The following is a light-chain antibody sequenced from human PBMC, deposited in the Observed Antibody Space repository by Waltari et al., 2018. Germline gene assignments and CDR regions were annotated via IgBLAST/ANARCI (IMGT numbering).Light chain of an antibody. CDR1: NSALGSYNL. CDR2: EVT. V-gene: IGLV2-23*02. J-gene: IGLJ2*01. CDR3: SSYASRTSFAI. Sequence: QSALTQPASVSGSPGQSLTISCTGTNSALGSYNLPSWYQQHPGRAPKLVIHEVTNRPSGXXDRFSGSKSGNMASLTISGLQAEDEADYYCSSYASRTSFAIFGGGTKLTVL.